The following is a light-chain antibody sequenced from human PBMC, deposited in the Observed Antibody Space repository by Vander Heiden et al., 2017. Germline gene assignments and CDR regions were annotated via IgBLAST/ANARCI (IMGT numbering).Light chain of an antibody. Sequence: DIQMTQSPSSLSASVGDRVTITCRASQSIASYLHWYQLRPGNAPKLLIYAASSLQSGIPSRFSGSGSGTDFTLTISSLQPEDFATYYCQQSFSTLHTFGQGTKLEIK. J-gene: IGKJ2*01. CDR2: AAS. CDR3: QQSFSTLHT. V-gene: IGKV1-39*01. CDR1: QSIASY.